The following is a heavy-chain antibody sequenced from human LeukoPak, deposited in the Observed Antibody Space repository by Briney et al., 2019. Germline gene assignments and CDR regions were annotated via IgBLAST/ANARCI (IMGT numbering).Heavy chain of an antibody. CDR3: ARDFQYCSGGSCYSDQSYYYYGMDV. V-gene: IGHV1-18*01. J-gene: IGHJ6*02. D-gene: IGHD2-15*01. CDR1: GYTFTSYG. Sequence: GSVRVSCKASGYTFTSYGISWVRQAPGQGLEWRGWISAYNGNTNYELKLQGRVTMTTDTSTSTAYMELRSLRSDHTAVYYCARDFQYCSGGSCYSDQSYYYYGMDVWGQGTTVTVSS. CDR2: ISAYNGNT.